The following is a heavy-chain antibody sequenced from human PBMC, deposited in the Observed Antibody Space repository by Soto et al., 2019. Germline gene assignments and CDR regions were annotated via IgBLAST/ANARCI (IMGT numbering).Heavy chain of an antibody. CDR2: IVVGSGNT. V-gene: IGHV1-58*01. CDR3: AAADSSGYSGYFDY. D-gene: IGHD3-22*01. CDR1: GFTFTSSA. Sequence: ASVKVSCKASGFTFTSSAVQWVRQARGQRLEWIGWIVVGSGNTNYAQKFQERVTITRDMSTSTAYMELSSLRSEDTAVYYCAAADSSGYSGYFDYWGQGTLVTVSS. J-gene: IGHJ4*02.